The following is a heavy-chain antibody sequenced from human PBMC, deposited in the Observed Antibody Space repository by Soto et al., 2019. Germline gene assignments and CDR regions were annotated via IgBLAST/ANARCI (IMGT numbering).Heavy chain of an antibody. D-gene: IGHD2-2*01. CDR1: GYTFTSYG. Sequence: QIQLVQSGAEVKKPGASVKVSCKASGYTFTSYGISWVRQAPGQGLEWMGWISAYNGNTNYAQKLQGRVTMTTDTSTSTAYMELRSLRSDDTAVYYCARDGPIVVVPAGTYYFDYWGQGTLVTVSS. CDR2: ISAYNGNT. V-gene: IGHV1-18*04. CDR3: ARDGPIVVVPAGTYYFDY. J-gene: IGHJ4*02.